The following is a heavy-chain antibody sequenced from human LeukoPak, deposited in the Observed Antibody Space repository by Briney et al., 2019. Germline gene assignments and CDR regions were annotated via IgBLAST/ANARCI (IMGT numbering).Heavy chain of an antibody. Sequence: GGSLRLSCAASGFTFSSYGMHWVRQAPGKGLEWVAVISFDGSKKYYADSVEGRFTISRDTSRNTLYLQINSLRAEDTAVYYCARDRGYCSGITCSHIGVWGKGTTVTVSS. CDR3: ARDRGYCSGITCSHIGV. V-gene: IGHV3-30*01. J-gene: IGHJ6*03. D-gene: IGHD2-15*01. CDR1: GFTFSSYG. CDR2: ISFDGSKK.